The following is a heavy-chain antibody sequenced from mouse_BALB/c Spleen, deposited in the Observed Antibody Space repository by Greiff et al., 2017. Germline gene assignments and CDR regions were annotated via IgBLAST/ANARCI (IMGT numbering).Heavy chain of an antibody. J-gene: IGHJ3*01. CDR1: GYSFTGYY. CDR2: INPYNGAT. CDR3: AREDYDGFAY. Sequence: EVKLMESGPELVKPGASVKISCKASGYSFTGYYMHWVKQSHVKSLEWIGRINPYNGATSYNQNFKDKASLTVEKSSSTAYMELHSLTSEDSAVYYCAREDYDGFAYWGQGTLVTVSA. V-gene: IGHV1-31*01. D-gene: IGHD2-4*01.